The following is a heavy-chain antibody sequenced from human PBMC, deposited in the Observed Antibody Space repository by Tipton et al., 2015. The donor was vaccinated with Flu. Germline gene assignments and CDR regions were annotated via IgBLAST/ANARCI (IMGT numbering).Heavy chain of an antibody. Sequence: QVQLVQSGAEVKKPGSSVKVSCKASGGTFTSYTFSWVRQAPGQGLEWMGRIIPILGSADCAQKFRGRITITADKSSSTAYLRLSSLTSEDTAVYFCARGNGDYGEDYWGQGTLLTVSS. CDR1: GGTFTSYT. CDR3: ARGNGDYGEDY. CDR2: IIPILGSA. D-gene: IGHD4-17*01. V-gene: IGHV1-69*08. J-gene: IGHJ4*02.